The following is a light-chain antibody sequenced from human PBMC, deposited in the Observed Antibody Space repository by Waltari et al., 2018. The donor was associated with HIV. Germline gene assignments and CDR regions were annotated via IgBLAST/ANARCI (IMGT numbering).Light chain of an antibody. CDR2: DVT. CDR1: SSEVCGYSY. J-gene: IGLJ1*01. CDR3: SSYTSNSRV. V-gene: IGLV2-14*03. Sequence: QFSMTPTASAPESRGLSTTIPCTRTSSEVCGYSYVSWYQQHPGNAPKLMIYDVTNRPSGGSNRFSGSKSGNTASLTISGLQAEDEADYYCSSYTSNSRVFGTGTKVTVL.